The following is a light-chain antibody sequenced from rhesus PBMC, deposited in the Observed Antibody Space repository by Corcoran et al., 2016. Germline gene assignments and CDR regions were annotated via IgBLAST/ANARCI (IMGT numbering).Light chain of an antibody. CDR2: GAS. Sequence: EIVMTQSPATLSLSPGERATLSCRASQSVSSSLAWYQQKPGQAPKLLIYGASSRATGIPHRFSGSGSGTEFTLTISSLEPEDVGVYYCQQDYSWPLTFGGGTKVELK. CDR1: QSVSSS. J-gene: IGKJ4*01. CDR3: QQDYSWPLT. V-gene: IGKV3-42*01.